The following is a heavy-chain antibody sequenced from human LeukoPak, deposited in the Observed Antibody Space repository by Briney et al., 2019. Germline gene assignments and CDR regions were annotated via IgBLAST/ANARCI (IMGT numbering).Heavy chain of an antibody. CDR1: GGSISSGSYY. V-gene: IGHV4-61*02. CDR2: IYTSGST. Sequence: TSETLSLTCTVSGGSISSGSYYWSWIRQPAGKGLEWIGRIYTSGSTNYNPSLKSRVTISVDTSKNQFSLKLSSVSAADTAVYYCARQSIEWFDPWGQGTLVTVSS. CDR3: ARQSIEWFDP. J-gene: IGHJ5*02.